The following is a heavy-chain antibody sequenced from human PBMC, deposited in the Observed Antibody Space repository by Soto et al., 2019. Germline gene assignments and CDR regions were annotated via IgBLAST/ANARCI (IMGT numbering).Heavy chain of an antibody. CDR3: ARPRGSSWYYYGMDV. Sequence: QVQLVESGGGVVQPGRSLRLSCAASGFTFSSYAMHWVRQAPGKGLEWVAVISYDGSNKYYADSVKGRFTISRDNSKSTLYLQMNSLRAEDTAVYYCARPRGSSWYYYGMDVWGQGTTVTVSS. J-gene: IGHJ6*02. D-gene: IGHD6-13*01. V-gene: IGHV3-30-3*01. CDR1: GFTFSSYA. CDR2: ISYDGSNK.